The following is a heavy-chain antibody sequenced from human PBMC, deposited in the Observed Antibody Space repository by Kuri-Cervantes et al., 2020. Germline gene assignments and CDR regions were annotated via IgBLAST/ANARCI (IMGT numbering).Heavy chain of an antibody. CDR3: ARHSSGSVVPYYFDS. CDR1: GFTFSSYA. V-gene: IGHV3-23*01. J-gene: IGHJ4*02. D-gene: IGHD6-19*01. CDR2: ISGSGGST. Sequence: GGSLRLSCAASGFTFSSYAMSWVRQAPGKGLEWVSAISGSGGSTYYADSVKGRFTISRDNSKNTLYLQMNSLRAEDTAVYYCARHSSGSVVPYYFDSWGQGTLVTVSS.